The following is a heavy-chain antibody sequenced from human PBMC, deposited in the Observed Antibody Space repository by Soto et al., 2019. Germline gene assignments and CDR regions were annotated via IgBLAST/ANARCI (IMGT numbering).Heavy chain of an antibody. V-gene: IGHV1-69*13. CDR2: IIPIFGTA. J-gene: IGHJ4*02. CDR1: GGTFSSYA. Sequence: ASVKVSCKASGGTFSSYAISWVRQAPGQGLEWMGGIIPIFGTANYAQKFQGSVTITADESTSTAYMELSSLRSEDTAVYYCARRQSGAFDYWGQGTLVTVSS. D-gene: IGHD3-3*01. CDR3: ARRQSGAFDY.